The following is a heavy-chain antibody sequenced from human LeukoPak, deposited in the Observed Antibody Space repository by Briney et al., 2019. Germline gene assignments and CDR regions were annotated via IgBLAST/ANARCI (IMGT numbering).Heavy chain of an antibody. V-gene: IGHV3-53*01. J-gene: IGHJ5*02. CDR2: IYSGGGT. CDR1: GFTVSSNY. CDR3: ARSDWFDP. Sequence: GGSLRLSCAASGFTVSSNYMSWVRQAPGKGLEWVSAIYSGGGTYYADSVKGRFTISRDNAKNTLYLQMNSLRAEDTAMYYCARSDWFDPWGQGTLVTVSS.